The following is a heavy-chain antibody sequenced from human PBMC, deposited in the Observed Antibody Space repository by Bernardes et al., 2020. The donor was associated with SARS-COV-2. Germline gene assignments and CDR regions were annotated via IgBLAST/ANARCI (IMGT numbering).Heavy chain of an antibody. V-gene: IGHV4-34*01. Sequence: SETLSLTCAVYGGSFSGYYWSWIRQPPGKGLEWIGEINHSGSTNYNPSLKSRVTISVDTSKNQFSLKLSSVTAADTAVYYCAMRRLTFGGVIVIPYFDYWGQGTLVTVSS. CDR2: INHSGST. J-gene: IGHJ4*02. D-gene: IGHD3-16*02. CDR3: AMRRLTFGGVIVIPYFDY. CDR1: GGSFSGYY.